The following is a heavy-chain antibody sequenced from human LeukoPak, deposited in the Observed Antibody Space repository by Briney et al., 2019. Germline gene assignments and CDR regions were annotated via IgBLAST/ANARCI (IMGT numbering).Heavy chain of an antibody. CDR3: ARHRYYYDSSGSPHFVY. V-gene: IGHV3-21*01. CDR1: GFTFSSYS. Sequence: GGSLRLSCADSGFTFSSYSMNWVRQAPGKGLEWVSSISSSSSYIYYADSVKGRFTISRDNAKNSLYLQMNSLRAEDTAVYYCARHRYYYDSSGSPHFVYWGQGTLVTVSS. J-gene: IGHJ4*02. CDR2: ISSSSSYI. D-gene: IGHD3-22*01.